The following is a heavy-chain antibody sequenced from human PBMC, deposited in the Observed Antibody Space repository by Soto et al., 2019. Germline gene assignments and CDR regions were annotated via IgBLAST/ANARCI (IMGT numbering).Heavy chain of an antibody. Sequence: GGSLRLSCAASGFTLTAYGMNWVRQAPGKGLEWVSFISRGDTTDYADFVKGRFTISRDHAKNSLYLQMNSLRDEDTAMYYCARDWGVLHYESGTYSPLLDFWGQGTPVIVSS. J-gene: IGHJ4*02. CDR3: ARDWGVLHYESGTYSPLLDF. D-gene: IGHD3-16*01. CDR2: ISRGDTT. V-gene: IGHV3-48*02. CDR1: GFTLTAYG.